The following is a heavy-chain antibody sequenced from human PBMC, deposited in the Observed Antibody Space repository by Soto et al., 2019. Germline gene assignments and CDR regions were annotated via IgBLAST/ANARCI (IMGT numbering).Heavy chain of an antibody. D-gene: IGHD3-22*01. CDR2: ISSSSSYI. J-gene: IGHJ5*02. Sequence: GGSLRLSCAASGFTFSSYSMNWVRQAPGKGLEWVSSISSSSSYIYYADSVKGRFTISRDNAKNSLYLQMNSLRAEDTAVYYRARDRRYYDSSGYPMGDNWFDPWGQGTLVTVSS. CDR1: GFTFSSYS. CDR3: ARDRRYYDSSGYPMGDNWFDP. V-gene: IGHV3-21*01.